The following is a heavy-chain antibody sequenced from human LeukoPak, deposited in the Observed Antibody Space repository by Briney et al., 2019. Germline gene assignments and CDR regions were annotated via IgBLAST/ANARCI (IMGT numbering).Heavy chain of an antibody. CDR3: AREREDIKLMLYAYYFDY. Sequence: SETLSLTCTVSGASISSYYWSWIRQPAGKGLEWIGRIYTSGSTNYNPSLKSRDTMSVDTSKNQFSLKLSSVTAADTAVYYCAREREDIKLMLYAYYFDYWGQGTLVTVSS. J-gene: IGHJ4*02. CDR2: IYTSGST. V-gene: IGHV4-4*07. CDR1: GASISSYY. D-gene: IGHD2-8*01.